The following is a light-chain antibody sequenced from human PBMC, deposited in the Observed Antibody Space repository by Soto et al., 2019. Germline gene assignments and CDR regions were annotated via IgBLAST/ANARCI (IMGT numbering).Light chain of an antibody. Sequence: QPVLTQPPSASGTPGQRVTISCSGSSSNVGSSAVNWYQHIAGTAPKLLISNNNQRPSGVPDRFSGSKSGTSASLAISGLQTEDEADYYCASWDGSLSVVLFGGGTQLTVL. J-gene: IGLJ2*01. CDR1: SSNVGSSA. CDR2: NNN. CDR3: ASWDGSLSVVL. V-gene: IGLV1-44*01.